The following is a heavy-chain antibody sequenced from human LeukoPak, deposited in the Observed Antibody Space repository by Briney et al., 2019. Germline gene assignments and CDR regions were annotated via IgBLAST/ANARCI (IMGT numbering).Heavy chain of an antibody. CDR1: GYSFSNYW. CDR2: ISPGDSDT. CDR3: ARRSGGFDY. V-gene: IGHV5-51*03. Sequence: GAFLKICCTGSGYSFSNYWIGCVRQMPGKCLEWMGIISPGDSDTDYSRPFQGQVTISADKSITTAYLQWSSLKASVTAMYYCARRSGGFDYWGQGPLVRVPS. J-gene: IGHJ4*02.